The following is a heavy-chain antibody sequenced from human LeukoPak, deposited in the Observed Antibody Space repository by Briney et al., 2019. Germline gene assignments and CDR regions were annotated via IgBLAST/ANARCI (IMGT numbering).Heavy chain of an antibody. D-gene: IGHD3-10*01. V-gene: IGHV4-61*09. CDR3: ARNVTMVRGVIITSQDPNWFDP. Sequence: PSETLSLTCTASGGSISSGSYYWSWIRQPAGKGLEWIGHIYTSGSTNYNPSPKSRVTISVDTSENQFSLKLSSVTAADTAVYYCARNVTMVRGVIITSQDPNWFDPWGQGTLVTVSS. J-gene: IGHJ5*02. CDR1: GGSISSGSYY. CDR2: IYTSGST.